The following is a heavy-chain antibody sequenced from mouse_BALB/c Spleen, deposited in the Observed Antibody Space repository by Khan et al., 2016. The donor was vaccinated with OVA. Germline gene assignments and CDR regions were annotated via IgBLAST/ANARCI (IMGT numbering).Heavy chain of an antibody. D-gene: IGHD2-2*01. J-gene: IGHJ3*01. Sequence: QVQLKQSGAELVKPGASVKLSCKASGYTFTSYYMYWVKQRPGQGLEWIGEINPSNGGTNFYEKFKSKATLTVDTSSSTSYMQLSSLTSEDSAVYCCTRSRYGSFAYWGQGTLVTVSA. V-gene: IGHV1S81*02. CDR2: INPSNGGT. CDR3: TRSRYGSFAY. CDR1: GYTFTSYY.